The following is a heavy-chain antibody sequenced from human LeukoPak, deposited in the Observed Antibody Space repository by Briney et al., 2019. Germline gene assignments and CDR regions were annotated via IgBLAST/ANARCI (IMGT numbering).Heavy chain of an antibody. CDR2: INPNSGGT. V-gene: IGHV1-2*02. J-gene: IGHJ3*02. CDR1: GYTFTGYY. CDR3: ARGMRDGYIRLDAFDI. D-gene: IGHD5-24*01. Sequence: ASVKVSCKASGYTFTGYYMHWVRQAPGQGLEWMGWINPNSGGTNYAQKFQGRVTMTRDTSIRTAYMELSRLRSDDTAVYYCARGMRDGYIRLDAFDIWGQGTMVTVSS.